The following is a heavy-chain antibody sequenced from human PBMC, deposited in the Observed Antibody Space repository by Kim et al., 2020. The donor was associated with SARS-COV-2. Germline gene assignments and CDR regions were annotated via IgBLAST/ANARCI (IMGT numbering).Heavy chain of an antibody. V-gene: IGHV3-30-3*01. Sequence: GGSLRLSCAASGFTFSSYAMHWVRQAPGKGLEWVAVISYDGSNKYYADSVKGRFTISRDNSKNTLYLQMNSLRAEDTAVYYTTVYYYMDVWGNGTTVTVSS. J-gene: IGHJ6*03. CDR1: GFTFSSYA. D-gene: IGHD1-1*01. CDR2: ISYDGSNK. CDR3: TVYYYMDV.